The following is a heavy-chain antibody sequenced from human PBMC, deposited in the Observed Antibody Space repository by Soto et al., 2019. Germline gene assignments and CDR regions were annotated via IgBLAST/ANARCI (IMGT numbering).Heavy chain of an antibody. CDR1: GFTFSNAW. J-gene: IGHJ3*02. Sequence: GGSLRLSCAASGFTFSNAWMSWVRQAPGKGLEWVGRIKSKTDGGTTDYAAPVKGRFTISRDDSKNTLYLQMNSLKTEDTAVYYCTSYMTPDAFDIWGQGTMVTVSS. CDR3: TSYMTPDAFDI. CDR2: IKSKTDGGTT. D-gene: IGHD5-18*01. V-gene: IGHV3-15*01.